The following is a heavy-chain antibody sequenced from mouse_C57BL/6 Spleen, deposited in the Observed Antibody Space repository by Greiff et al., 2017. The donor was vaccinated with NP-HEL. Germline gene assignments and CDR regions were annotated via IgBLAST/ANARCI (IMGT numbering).Heavy chain of an antibody. CDR2: ISSGSSTI. D-gene: IGHD2-5*01. J-gene: IGHJ4*01. V-gene: IGHV5-17*01. CDR3: ARKDNSNYEGYAMDY. Sequence: EVKLVESGGGLVKPGGSLKLSCAASGFTFSDYGMHWVRQAPEKGLEWVAYISSGSSTIYYADTVKGRFTISRDNAKNTLFLQMTSLRSEDTAMYYCARKDNSNYEGYAMDYWGQGTSVTVSS. CDR1: GFTFSDYG.